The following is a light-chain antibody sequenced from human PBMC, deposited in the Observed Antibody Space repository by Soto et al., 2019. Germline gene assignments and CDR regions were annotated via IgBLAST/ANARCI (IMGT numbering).Light chain of an antibody. V-gene: IGKV3-20*01. Sequence: EIVLTQSPGTLSLSPGERATLSCRASQSVSSSSLTWYQQKPGQAPRLLIYGASGRATGIPDRFSGSGSGTDVTLTISRLEPEDFAVYYCQQYGYSLFTFGPVTKVYI. CDR2: GAS. CDR3: QQYGYSLFT. CDR1: QSVSSSS. J-gene: IGKJ3*01.